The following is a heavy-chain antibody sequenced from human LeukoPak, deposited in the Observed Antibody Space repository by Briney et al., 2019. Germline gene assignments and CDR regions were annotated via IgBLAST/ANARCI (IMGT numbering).Heavy chain of an antibody. CDR3: ARPGSASGYTNWFDP. V-gene: IGHV4-34*01. Sequence: SETLSLTCAVYGGSFSGYYWSWIRQPPGKGLEWIGEINHSGSTNYNPSLKSRVTISVDTSKNQFSLKLSSVTAADTAVYYCARPGSASGYTNWFDPWGQGTLVTVSS. CDR2: INHSGST. J-gene: IGHJ5*02. CDR1: GGSFSGYY. D-gene: IGHD5-12*01.